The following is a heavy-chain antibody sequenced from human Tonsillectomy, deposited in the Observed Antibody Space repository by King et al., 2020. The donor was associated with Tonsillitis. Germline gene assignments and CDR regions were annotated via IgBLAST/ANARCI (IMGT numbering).Heavy chain of an antibody. Sequence: VQLVESGGGVVQPGRSLRLSCAASGFTFSSDAMHWVRQAPGKGLEWVAVISYDGSNKYYADSVKGRFTISRDNSKNTRYLQMNSLRAEDTAVYYCARDLRSDLYGMDVWGQGTTVTVSS. V-gene: IGHV3-30-3*01. CDR3: ARDLRSDLYGMDV. J-gene: IGHJ6*02. CDR1: GFTFSSDA. CDR2: ISYDGSNK. D-gene: IGHD3-3*01.